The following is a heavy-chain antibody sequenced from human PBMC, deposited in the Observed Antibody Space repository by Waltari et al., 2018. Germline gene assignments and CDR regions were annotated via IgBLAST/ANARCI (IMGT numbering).Heavy chain of an antibody. J-gene: IGHJ3*02. CDR2: IYYSGST. Sequence: QLQLQESGPGLVKPSETLSLTCTVSGGSISSSSYYWGWIRQPPGKGLEWIGSIYYSGSTYYNPSLKSRVTISVDTSKNQFSLKLSSVTAADTAVYYCARLAGEGIAVAGTDAFDIWGQGTMVTVSS. CDR3: ARLAGEGIAVAGTDAFDI. D-gene: IGHD6-19*01. V-gene: IGHV4-39*01. CDR1: GGSISSSSYY.